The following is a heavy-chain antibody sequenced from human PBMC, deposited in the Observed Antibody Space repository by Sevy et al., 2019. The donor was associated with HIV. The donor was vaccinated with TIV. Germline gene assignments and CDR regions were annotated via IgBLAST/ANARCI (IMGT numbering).Heavy chain of an antibody. CDR3: AREVGGYNWRPYYFDS. CDR1: GFTFTDYW. J-gene: IGHJ4*02. D-gene: IGHD5-12*01. Sequence: GGYLRLSCAASGFTFTDYWMSWVRQTPGKGLEWVATIKQDESEKYYVDSVKGRFAISRDNGKNSVSLQMNGLRAEDTALYYCAREVGGYNWRPYYFDSWGQGTVVTVSS. V-gene: IGHV3-7*01. CDR2: IKQDESEK.